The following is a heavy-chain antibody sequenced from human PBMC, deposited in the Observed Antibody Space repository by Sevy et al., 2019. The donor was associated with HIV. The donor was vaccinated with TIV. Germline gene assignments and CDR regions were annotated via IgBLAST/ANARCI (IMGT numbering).Heavy chain of an antibody. V-gene: IGHV3-15*01. J-gene: IGHJ4*02. CDR2: IKSKTDSATR. Sequence: VGSLRLSCAASGFTFSDAWMSWVRQAPGKGLEWVGRIKSKTDSATRDFAAPVKGRFSISRDDSKNMVYLQMSSLKTEDTAVYYCTAGTGRSDFDYWGQGSLVTVSS. CDR1: GFTFSDAW. D-gene: IGHD2-15*01. CDR3: TAGTGRSDFDY.